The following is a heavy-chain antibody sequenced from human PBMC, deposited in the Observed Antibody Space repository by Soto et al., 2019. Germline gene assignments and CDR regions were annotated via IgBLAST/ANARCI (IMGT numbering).Heavy chain of an antibody. CDR1: GYTFTSYG. CDR2: ISAYNGNT. D-gene: IGHD5-12*01. CDR3: AREWYSGYDYGQATRRRFDP. Sequence: RASVKVSCKASGYTFTSYGISWVRQAPGQGLEGMGWISAYNGNTNYAQKFQGRVTMTTDTSTSTAYMELRSLRSDDTAVYYCAREWYSGYDYGQATRRRFDPWGQGTLVTVSS. J-gene: IGHJ5*02. V-gene: IGHV1-18*04.